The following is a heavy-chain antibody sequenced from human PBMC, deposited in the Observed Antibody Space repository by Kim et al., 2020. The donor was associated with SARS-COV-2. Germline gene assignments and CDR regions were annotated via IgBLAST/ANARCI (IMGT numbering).Heavy chain of an antibody. Sequence: ASVKVSCKASGYTFTSYGISWVRQAPGQGLEWMGWISAYNGNTNYAQKLQGRVTMTTDTSTSTAYMELRSLRSDDTAVYYCARVDTMIVVIGGPFDYWGQGTLVTVSS. CDR1: GYTFTSYG. V-gene: IGHV1-18*01. D-gene: IGHD3-22*01. J-gene: IGHJ4*02. CDR3: ARVDTMIVVIGGPFDY. CDR2: ISAYNGNT.